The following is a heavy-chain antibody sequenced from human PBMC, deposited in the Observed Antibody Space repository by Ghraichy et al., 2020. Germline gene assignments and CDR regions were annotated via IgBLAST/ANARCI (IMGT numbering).Heavy chain of an antibody. CDR2: IYYSGST. CDR1: GGSISSYY. D-gene: IGHD3-22*01. Sequence: SETLSLTCTVSGGSISSYYWSWIRQPPGKGLEWIGYIYYSGSTNYNPSLKSRVTISVDTSKNQFSLKLSSVTAADTAVYYCARDGYYYDSSGPFDYWGQGTLVTVSS. CDR3: ARDGYYYDSSGPFDY. J-gene: IGHJ4*02. V-gene: IGHV4-59*01.